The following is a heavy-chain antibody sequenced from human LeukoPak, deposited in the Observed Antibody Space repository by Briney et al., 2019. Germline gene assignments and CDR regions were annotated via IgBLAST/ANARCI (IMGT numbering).Heavy chain of an antibody. CDR2: INPTGDT. J-gene: IGHJ3*02. CDR1: GYTFTDYY. CDR3: AREISYGDYPSGDAFDN. D-gene: IGHD4-17*01. Sequence: ASVKVSCKASGYTFTDYYMHWVRQAPGQGLEWIGIINPTGDTSYAQQFQGRVTMTRDTSTSKLYMELSSLRAEDTAVYFCAREISYGDYPSGDAFDNWGQGTMVTVSS. V-gene: IGHV1-46*01.